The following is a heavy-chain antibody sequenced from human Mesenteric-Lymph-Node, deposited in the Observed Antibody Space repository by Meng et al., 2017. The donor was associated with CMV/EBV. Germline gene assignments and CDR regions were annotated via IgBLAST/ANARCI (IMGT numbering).Heavy chain of an antibody. D-gene: IGHD2-2*01. CDR2: INHSGST. CDR3: ARAPGGYCSSTSCPNWFDP. Sequence: SETLSLTCAVYGGSFSGYYWSWIRQPPGKGLEWIGEINHSGSTNYNPSLKSRVTISVDTSKNQFSLKLSSVTAADTAVYYCARAPGGYCSSTSCPNWFDPWGQGALVTVSS. CDR1: GGSFSGYY. J-gene: IGHJ5*02. V-gene: IGHV4-34*01.